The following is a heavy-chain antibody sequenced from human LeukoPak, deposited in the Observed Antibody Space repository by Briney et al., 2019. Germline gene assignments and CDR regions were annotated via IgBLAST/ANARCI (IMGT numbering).Heavy chain of an antibody. CDR2: MNPKSGGT. J-gene: IGHJ4*02. V-gene: IGHV1-2*02. CDR1: GYTFTSYD. CDR3: ARLSSSEY. Sequence: ASVKVSCKASGYTFTSYDINWVRQATAQGLEWMGWMNPKSGGTNYAQKFQGRVTMTRDTSISTDYLELCRLISVDTAVNYCARLSSSEYWGQGTLVTVSS.